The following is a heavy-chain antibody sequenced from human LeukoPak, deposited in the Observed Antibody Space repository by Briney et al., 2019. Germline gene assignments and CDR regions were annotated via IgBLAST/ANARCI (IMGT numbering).Heavy chain of an antibody. V-gene: IGHV1-8*01. CDR1: GYTFTSYD. Sequence: ASVKVSCKASGYTFTSYDITWVRQATGQGLEWMGWMNPNSGNTGYAQKFQGRVTITADESTSTAYMELSSLRSEDTAVYYCARGYGSGSYYTNLWGQGTLVTVSS. D-gene: IGHD3-10*01. CDR2: MNPNSGNT. J-gene: IGHJ4*02. CDR3: ARGYGSGSYYTNL.